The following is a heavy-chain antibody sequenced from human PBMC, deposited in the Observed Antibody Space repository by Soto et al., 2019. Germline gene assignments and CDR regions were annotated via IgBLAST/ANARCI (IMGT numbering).Heavy chain of an antibody. Sequence: GGSLRLSCAASGFTFNNYGMSWVRQAPGKGLEWVSAITDSGGSTYYADSVKGRFTVSRDNSKNTVYLQMNSLRAEDTAVYYCAKAATVVTLYYFDYWGQGTLVTVSS. J-gene: IGHJ4*02. CDR1: GFTFNNYG. D-gene: IGHD4-17*01. CDR2: ITDSGGST. CDR3: AKAATVVTLYYFDY. V-gene: IGHV3-23*01.